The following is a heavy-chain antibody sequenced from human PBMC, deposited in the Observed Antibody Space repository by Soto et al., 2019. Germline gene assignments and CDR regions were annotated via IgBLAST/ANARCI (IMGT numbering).Heavy chain of an antibody. Sequence: PGGSLRLSCVGSGFTFSTYSINCVRQAPGKGLEWVSSISSRSDIYYADSVKGRFTISRDNAKNSVSLQMNSLRAEDTAVYYCAREDTAWPLAYGLDVWGQGTTVTVSS. CDR1: GFTFSTYS. CDR3: AREDTAWPLAYGLDV. D-gene: IGHD2-21*02. V-gene: IGHV3-21*01. J-gene: IGHJ6*02. CDR2: ISSRSDI.